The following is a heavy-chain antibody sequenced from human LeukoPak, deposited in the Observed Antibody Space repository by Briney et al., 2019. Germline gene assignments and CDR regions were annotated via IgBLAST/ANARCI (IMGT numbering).Heavy chain of an antibody. J-gene: IGHJ1*01. Sequence: GGSLRLSCAASGFTFSSYNMNWVRQAPGKGLEWVSSTTSSSSYIYYADSVKGRFTISRDNAKNSLYLQMNSLRAEDTAVYYCARVRDYYDSRGYYFEYFDHWGQGTLVTVSS. CDR2: TTSSSSYI. V-gene: IGHV3-21*04. CDR3: ARVRDYYDSRGYYFEYFDH. CDR1: GFTFSSYN. D-gene: IGHD3-22*01.